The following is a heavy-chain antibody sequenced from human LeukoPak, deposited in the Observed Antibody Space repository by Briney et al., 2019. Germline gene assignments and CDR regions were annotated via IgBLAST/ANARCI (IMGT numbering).Heavy chain of an antibody. V-gene: IGHV3-23*01. J-gene: IGHJ3*02. D-gene: IGHD2-2*01. Sequence: LSGGSLRLSCAASGFTFSSYAMSWVRQAPGKGLEWVSAISGSGGSTYYADSVKGRFTISRDNSKNTLYLQMNSLRAGDTAVYYCAKDPSGCSSTSCYGGTAFDIWGQGTMVTVSS. CDR2: ISGSGGST. CDR3: AKDPSGCSSTSCYGGTAFDI. CDR1: GFTFSSYA.